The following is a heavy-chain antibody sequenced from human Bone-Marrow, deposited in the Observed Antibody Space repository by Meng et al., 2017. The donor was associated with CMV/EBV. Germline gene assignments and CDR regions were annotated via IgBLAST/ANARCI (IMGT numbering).Heavy chain of an antibody. CDR2: ISWDGGST. D-gene: IGHD1-26*01. V-gene: IGHV3-43D*03. CDR3: AKDITPSIVGATPVD. Sequence: GGSLRLSCVASGFTFDDYAMHWVRQAPGKGLEWVSLISWDGGSTYYADSVKGRFTISRDNSKNSLYLQMNSLRAEDTALYYCAKDITPSIVGATPVDWGQGTLVTVSS. CDR1: GFTFDDYA. J-gene: IGHJ4*02.